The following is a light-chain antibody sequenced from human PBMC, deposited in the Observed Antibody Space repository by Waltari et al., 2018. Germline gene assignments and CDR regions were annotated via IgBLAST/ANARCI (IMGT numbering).Light chain of an antibody. CDR1: NIENKN. CDR2: SGV. V-gene: IGLV3-9*01. CDR3: QMWDNTWV. Sequence: SYELTQPLSVSVALGQTARISCAGINIENKNVHWYQQRPGQAPGLVIYSGVNRPPGVPERGSGSTSGNTATLTITRAQAGDEADYYCQMWDNTWVFGGGTKLTVL. J-gene: IGLJ3*02.